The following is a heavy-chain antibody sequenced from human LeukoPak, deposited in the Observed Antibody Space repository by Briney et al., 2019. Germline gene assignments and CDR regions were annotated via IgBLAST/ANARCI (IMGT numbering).Heavy chain of an antibody. CDR3: ARDVGATTIGY. Sequence: PSETLSLTCAGYGVSFSGYYWSWLRQPPGKGLEWIGEINHSGSTNYNPSLKSRVTISVDTSKNQFSLKLSSVTAADTAVYYCARDVGATTIGYWGQGTLVTVSS. V-gene: IGHV4-34*01. D-gene: IGHD1-26*01. CDR2: INHSGST. CDR1: GVSFSGYY. J-gene: IGHJ4*02.